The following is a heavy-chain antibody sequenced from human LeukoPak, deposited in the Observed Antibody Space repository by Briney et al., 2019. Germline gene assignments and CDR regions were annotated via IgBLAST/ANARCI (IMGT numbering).Heavy chain of an antibody. CDR3: AKDGGNYYDNDGNYLMRSYMDV. J-gene: IGHJ6*04. CDR2: ISSSGSTI. D-gene: IGHD3-22*01. Sequence: GGSLRLSCAASGFTFSSYEMNWVRQAPGKGLEWVSYISSSGSTIYYADSVKGRFTISRDNAKNSLYLQMNSLRAEDTAVYYCAKDGGNYYDNDGNYLMRSYMDVWGKGTTVTVSS. V-gene: IGHV3-48*03. CDR1: GFTFSSYE.